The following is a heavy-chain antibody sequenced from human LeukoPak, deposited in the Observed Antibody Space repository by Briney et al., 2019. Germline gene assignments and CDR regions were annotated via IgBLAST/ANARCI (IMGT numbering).Heavy chain of an antibody. J-gene: IGHJ4*02. CDR1: GFTFSNAW. CDR2: ITSSSSPI. CDR3: ARDHYRRNDY. V-gene: IGHV3-48*02. D-gene: IGHD1-26*01. Sequence: GGSLRLSCAASGFTFSNAWMNWVRQAPGKGLEWISSITSSSSPIYYADSVKGRFTVSRDNAKNSLYLQMNSLRDEDTAVYYCARDHYRRNDYWGQGTLVTVSS.